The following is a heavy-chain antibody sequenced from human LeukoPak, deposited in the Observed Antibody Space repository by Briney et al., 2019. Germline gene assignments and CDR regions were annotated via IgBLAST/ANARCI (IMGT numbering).Heavy chain of an antibody. J-gene: IGHJ4*02. D-gene: IGHD3-22*01. CDR2: IIPILGIA. CDR3: ARGSYYYDSSG. V-gene: IGHV1-69*04. Sequence: SVKVSCKASGGTFSSYAISWVRQAPGQGLEWMGRIIPILGIANYAQKFQGRVTITADKSTSTAYKELSSLRSEDTAVYYCARGSYYYDSSGWGQGTLVTVSS. CDR1: GGTFSSYA.